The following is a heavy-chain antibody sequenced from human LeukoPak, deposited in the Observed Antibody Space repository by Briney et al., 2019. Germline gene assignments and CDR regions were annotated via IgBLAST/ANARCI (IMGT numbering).Heavy chain of an antibody. D-gene: IGHD3-10*01. CDR3: ARGATYSFYSGSDRISLPPNYYHYSGMDV. J-gene: IGHJ6*02. CDR2: IIPISGTL. Sequence: GASVKVSCKASGGTFSSYAISWVRQAPGQGLEWMGGIIPISGTLNYAKKFQGRLTITADEFTSTAHMELSSLRSEDTAVYYCARGATYSFYSGSDRISLPPNYYHYSGMDVWGQGTTVTVSS. V-gene: IGHV1-69*01. CDR1: GGTFSSYA.